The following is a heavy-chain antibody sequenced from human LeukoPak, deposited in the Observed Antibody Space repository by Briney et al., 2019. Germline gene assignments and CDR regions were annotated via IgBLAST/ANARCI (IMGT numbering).Heavy chain of an antibody. CDR3: ARHGYSGGWYFLDY. Sequence: PSETLSLTCTVSGGSISSYYWSWLRQPPGKGLEWIGYIHYTGSTNYNPSLKSRVTISVDTSKNQISLKLNPVTAADTAVYYCARHGYSGGWYFLDYWGQGTLVTVSS. V-gene: IGHV4-59*08. J-gene: IGHJ4*02. D-gene: IGHD6-19*01. CDR1: GGSISSYY. CDR2: IHYTGST.